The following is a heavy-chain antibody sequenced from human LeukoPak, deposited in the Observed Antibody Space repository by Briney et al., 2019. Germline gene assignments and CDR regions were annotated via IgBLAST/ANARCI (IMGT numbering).Heavy chain of an antibody. CDR3: ASYCSSTSCYMDESRCYGMDV. CDR1: GFTFSSYA. D-gene: IGHD2-2*02. J-gene: IGHJ6*02. V-gene: IGHV3-30*14. Sequence: GGSLRLSCAASGFTFSSYAMHWVRQAPGKGLEWVAVISYDGSNKYYADSVKGRFTISRENAKNSLYLQMNSLRAEDTAVYYCASYCSSTSCYMDESRCYGMDVWGQGTTVTVSS. CDR2: ISYDGSNK.